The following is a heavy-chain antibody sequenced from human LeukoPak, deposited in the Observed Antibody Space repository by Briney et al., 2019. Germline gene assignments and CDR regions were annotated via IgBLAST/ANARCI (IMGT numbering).Heavy chain of an antibody. J-gene: IGHJ5*02. D-gene: IGHD5-12*01. Sequence: SETLSLTCTVSGGSISSGDYYWSWIRQPPGKGLEWIGYIYYSGSTYYNPSLKSRVTISVDTSKNQFSLKLSSVTAADTAVYYCARGGEGYSGYDFPPRYNWFDPWGQGTLVTVSS. CDR1: GGSISSGDYY. CDR2: IYYSGST. V-gene: IGHV4-30-4*01. CDR3: ARGGEGYSGYDFPPRYNWFDP.